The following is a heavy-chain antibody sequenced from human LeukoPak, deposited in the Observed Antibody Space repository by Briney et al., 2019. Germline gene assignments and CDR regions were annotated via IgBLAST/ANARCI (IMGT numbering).Heavy chain of an antibody. Sequence: GASVKVSCKASGYTFTSYDINWVRQATGQGLEWMGLMNPNSGNTVYAQRFQGRVTMTRSTSISTAYMELSNLRSDDTAVYFCARGFSATTTRDYWGQGTLVTVS. CDR2: MNPNSGNT. D-gene: IGHD4-17*01. CDR1: GYTFTSYD. CDR3: ARGFSATTTRDY. J-gene: IGHJ4*02. V-gene: IGHV1-8*01.